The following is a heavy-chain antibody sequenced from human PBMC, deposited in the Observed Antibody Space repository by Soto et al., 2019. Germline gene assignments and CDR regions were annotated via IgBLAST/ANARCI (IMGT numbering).Heavy chain of an antibody. CDR1: GGTFSSSA. V-gene: IGHV1-69*13. Sequence: PVPVSSKASGGTFSSSAISWLRQPPGKGLEWMGGIIPIFGTANYAQKFQGRVTITADESTSTAYMELSSLRSEDTAVYYCASLDGYNYSPHYYWGQGTLGTVSS. CDR2: IIPIFGTA. D-gene: IGHD5-12*01. CDR3: ASLDGYNYSPHYY. J-gene: IGHJ4*02.